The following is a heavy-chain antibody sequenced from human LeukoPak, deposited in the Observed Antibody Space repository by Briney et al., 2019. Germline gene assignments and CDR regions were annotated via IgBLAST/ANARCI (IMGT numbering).Heavy chain of an antibody. D-gene: IGHD1-20*01. Sequence: SVKVSCKASGGTFSSYAISWVRQAPGQGLEWMGRIIPILGIANYAQKFQGRGTITADKSTSTAYMELSSLRSEDTAVYYCARVTGTTSWFDPWGQGTLVTVSS. V-gene: IGHV1-69*04. CDR3: ARVTGTTSWFDP. CDR2: IIPILGIA. J-gene: IGHJ5*02. CDR1: GGTFSSYA.